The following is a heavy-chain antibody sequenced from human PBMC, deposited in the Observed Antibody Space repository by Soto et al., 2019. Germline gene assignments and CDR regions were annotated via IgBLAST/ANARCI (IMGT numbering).Heavy chain of an antibody. Sequence: TSETLSLTCTVSDDSFRGADYYWSWIRQPLGKCPEWIGYTYYNGGTKYNPALKSRVTMSVDTSKNQFSLRLSSVTAADTAVYFCARGPGYTNAWRTFDFWGRGILVPFSP. V-gene: IGHV4-61*08. CDR3: ARGPGYTNAWRTFDF. J-gene: IGHJ4*02. CDR2: TYYNGGT. D-gene: IGHD6-25*01. CDR1: DDSFRGADYY.